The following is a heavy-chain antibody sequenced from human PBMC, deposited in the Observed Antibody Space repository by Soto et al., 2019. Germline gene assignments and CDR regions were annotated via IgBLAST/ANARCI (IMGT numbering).Heavy chain of an antibody. D-gene: IGHD3-10*01. V-gene: IGHV3-30*18. CDR2: ISYDGYLK. Sequence: VGSLRLSCAASGFTFSTYGMQCVRHSPGKWLEWVAVISYDGYLKYYVDAVKGRFTVARDNSKNTLFLEMNSLRVEDTAVYFCAKDFKVSGSHYGTLNYYYGMEVWGQGTTVTVSS. CDR3: AKDFKVSGSHYGTLNYYYGMEV. CDR1: GFTFSTYG. J-gene: IGHJ6*01.